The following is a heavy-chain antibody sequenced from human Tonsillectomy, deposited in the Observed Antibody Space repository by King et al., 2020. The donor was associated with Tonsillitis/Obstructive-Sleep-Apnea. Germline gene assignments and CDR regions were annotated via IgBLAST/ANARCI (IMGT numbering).Heavy chain of an antibody. CDR2: IHYSGST. CDR3: AGGGECSSTNYCDY. CDR1: GGSICSSTYY. J-gene: IGHJ4*02. V-gene: IGHV4-39*01. Sequence: QLQESGPGLVKPSETLSLPCSVSGGSICSSTYYWGWIRQPPGKGVEWIGSIHYSGSTYYNPSLKSRVSISVHTSKNQFSLRLSSVTAADTAVYYCAGGGECSSTNYCDYWGQGTLVTVSS. D-gene: IGHD6-13*01.